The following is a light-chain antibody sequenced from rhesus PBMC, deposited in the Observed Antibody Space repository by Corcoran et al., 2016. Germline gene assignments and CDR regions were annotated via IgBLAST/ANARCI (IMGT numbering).Light chain of an antibody. J-gene: IGKJ3*01. CDR2: KAS. Sequence: DIQMTQSPSSLSASVGDRVTITCRASENVNNYLHWYQQKPGKAPNLLIYKASTLQRGVPSRFGGSGAGTDFTLTISSLQPEDFATYYCQHSYGIPFTFGPGTRLDI. CDR1: ENVNNY. V-gene: IGKV1-74*01. CDR3: QHSYGIPFT.